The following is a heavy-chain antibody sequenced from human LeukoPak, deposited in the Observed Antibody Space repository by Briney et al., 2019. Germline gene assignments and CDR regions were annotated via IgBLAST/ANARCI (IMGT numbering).Heavy chain of an antibody. J-gene: IGHJ4*02. CDR1: GFTFSSYA. D-gene: IGHD3-22*01. V-gene: IGHV3-30-3*01. CDR2: ISYDGSNK. Sequence: GGSLRLSCAASGFTFSSYAMHWVRQAPGKGLEWVAVISYDGSNKYYADSVKGRFTISRDNSKNTLYLQMNSLRAEDTAVYYWARDYYDSSGYPDYWGQGTLVTVSS. CDR3: ARDYYDSSGYPDY.